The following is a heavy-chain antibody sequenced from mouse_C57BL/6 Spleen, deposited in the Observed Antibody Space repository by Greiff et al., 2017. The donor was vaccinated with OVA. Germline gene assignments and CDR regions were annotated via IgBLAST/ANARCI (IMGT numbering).Heavy chain of an antibody. Sequence: QVQLQQSGAELVKPGASVKMSCKASGYTFTTYPIEWMKQNHGKSLEWIGNFHPYNDDTKYNEKFKGKDTLTVEKSSSTIYLELSRLTSDDSAVYYCARKGTDSSGYAMDYWGQGTSVTVSS. V-gene: IGHV1-47*01. CDR3: ARKGTDSSGYAMDY. J-gene: IGHJ4*01. CDR1: GYTFTTYP. D-gene: IGHD3-2*02. CDR2: FHPYNDDT.